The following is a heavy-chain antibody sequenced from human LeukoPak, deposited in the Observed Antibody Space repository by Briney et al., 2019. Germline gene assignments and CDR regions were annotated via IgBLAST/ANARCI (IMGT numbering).Heavy chain of an antibody. CDR3: ARDVYGGYRGDYFDY. V-gene: IGHV3-7*01. J-gene: IGHJ4*02. Sequence: GGSLRLSCVASGFSISSHWMRWLRQAPGKGLEWVANIKADGSQQYYVDSVRGRFTITRDNAENSLYLQMNSLRAEDTAVYYCARDVYGGYRGDYFDYWGQGTLVTVSS. CDR2: IKADGSQQ. D-gene: IGHD4-23*01. CDR1: GFSISSHW.